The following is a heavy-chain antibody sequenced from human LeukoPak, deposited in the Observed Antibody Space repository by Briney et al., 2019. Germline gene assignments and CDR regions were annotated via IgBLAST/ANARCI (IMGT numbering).Heavy chain of an antibody. D-gene: IGHD1-26*01. CDR2: INPDGSRT. CDR1: ASTFSNYW. J-gene: IGHJ3*02. Sequence: GGSLRLSCAASASTFSNYWMHWVRQAPGRGLVWVSRINPDGSRTNYADSVAGRFTISRDNAKNTLYLQMNSLRVEDTAVYYCSWDHTGKEDIWGQGTMVSVSS. V-gene: IGHV3-74*01. CDR3: SWDHTGKEDI.